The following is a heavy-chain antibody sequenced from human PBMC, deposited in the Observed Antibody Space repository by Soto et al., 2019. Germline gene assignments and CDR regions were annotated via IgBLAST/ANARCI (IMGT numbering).Heavy chain of an antibody. CDR2: IIPILGIA. CDR3: AGNVDTAMVKDY. Sequence: ASVKVSCKASGGTFSSYAISWVQQAPGQGLEWMGRIIPILGIANYAQKFQGRVTITADKSTSTAYMELSSLRSEDTAVYYCAGNVDTAMVKDYWGQGTLVTVSS. CDR1: GGTFSSYA. V-gene: IGHV1-69*04. D-gene: IGHD5-18*01. J-gene: IGHJ4*02.